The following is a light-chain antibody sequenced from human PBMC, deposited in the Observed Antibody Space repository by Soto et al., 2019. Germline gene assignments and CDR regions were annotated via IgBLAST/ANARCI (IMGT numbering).Light chain of an antibody. CDR3: SSYTSSSTAWV. CDR1: SSDVGGYNY. V-gene: IGLV2-14*01. CDR2: EVS. Sequence: QSALTLPASVSGSPGQSITISCTGTSSDVGGYNYVSWYQQHPGKAPKLMIYEVSNRPSGVSNRFSGSKSGNTASLTISGLQAEDEADYYCSSYTSSSTAWVFGGGTKLTVL. J-gene: IGLJ3*02.